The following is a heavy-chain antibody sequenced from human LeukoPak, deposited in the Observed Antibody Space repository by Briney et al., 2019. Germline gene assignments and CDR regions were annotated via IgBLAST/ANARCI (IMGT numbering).Heavy chain of an antibody. J-gene: IGHJ6*02. D-gene: IGHD2-2*01. Sequence: GGSLRLSCAASGFTVSSNYMSWVRQAPGKGLEWVSVIYSGGSTYYADSVKGRFTISRDNSKNTLYLQMNSLRAEDTAVYYCASGPSYCSSTSCYSDYYYGMDVWGQGNTVTVSS. CDR2: IYSGGST. CDR1: GFTVSSNY. V-gene: IGHV3-53*01. CDR3: ASGPSYCSSTSCYSDYYYGMDV.